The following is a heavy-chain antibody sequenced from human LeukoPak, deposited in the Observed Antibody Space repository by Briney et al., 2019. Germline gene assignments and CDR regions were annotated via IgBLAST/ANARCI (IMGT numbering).Heavy chain of an antibody. CDR2: VNPSAGGT. V-gene: IGHV1-46*01. Sequence: ASVKVSCRASGYTFTGYYIHWVRQAPGQGLEWMGIVNPSAGGTSYAQKFQGRVTMTRDTSTSSVYMELSSLRSEDTAVYYCARDRLAASWYAFDYWGQGTLVTVSS. CDR3: ARDRLAASWYAFDY. J-gene: IGHJ4*02. CDR1: GYTFTGYY. D-gene: IGHD6-13*01.